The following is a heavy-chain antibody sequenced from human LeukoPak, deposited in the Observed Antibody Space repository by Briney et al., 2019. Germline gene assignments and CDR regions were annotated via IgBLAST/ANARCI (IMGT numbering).Heavy chain of an antibody. CDR2: LYYSGIT. CDR3: ARHGARRTGVVRGWRQPNWFDP. D-gene: IGHD3-10*01. CDR1: GGSISTGSYY. V-gene: IGHV4-39*01. J-gene: IGHJ5*02. Sequence: SETLSLTCTVSGGSISTGSYYWGWLRQPPGKGLEWIGSLYYSGITYYNPSLKSRVTISADTSKNQFSLKLSSVTAADTAVYYCARHGARRTGVVRGWRQPNWFDPWGQGTLVTVSS.